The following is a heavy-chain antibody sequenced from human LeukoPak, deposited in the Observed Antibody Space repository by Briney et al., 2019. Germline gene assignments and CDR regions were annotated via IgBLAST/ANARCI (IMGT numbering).Heavy chain of an antibody. CDR1: GGSIRSTNW. J-gene: IGHJ4*02. D-gene: IGHD1-26*01. V-gene: IGHV4/OR15-8*02. Sequence: SETLSLTCGVSGGSIRSTNWWSWVRPPPGQGLEWIGEISLSGQTNFNPSLNGRVTMSLDESRNQLSLKLTSVTAADTAMYYCSRESGAFCPFGYWGQGTLVIVPP. CDR3: SRESGAFCPFGY. CDR2: ISLSGQT.